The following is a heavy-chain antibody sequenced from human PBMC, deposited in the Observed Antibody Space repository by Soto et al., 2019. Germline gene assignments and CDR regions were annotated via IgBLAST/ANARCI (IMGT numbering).Heavy chain of an antibody. J-gene: IGHJ5*02. CDR3: ARGFPLWFDP. CDR2: MNPNSGNT. CDR1: GYTFSSYY. V-gene: IGHV1-8*03. Sequence: ASVKVSCKASGYTFSSYYLHWVRQATGQGLEWMGWMNPNSGNTGYAQKFQGRVTITRDTSASTAYMELSSLRSEDTAVYYCARGFPLWFDPWGQGTLVTVSS.